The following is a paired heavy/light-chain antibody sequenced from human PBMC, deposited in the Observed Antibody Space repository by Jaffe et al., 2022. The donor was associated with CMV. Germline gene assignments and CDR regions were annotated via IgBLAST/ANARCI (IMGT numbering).Light chain of an antibody. CDR2: YDD. V-gene: IGLV1-36*01. CDR3: AAWDDSLNGLV. Sequence: QSVLTQPPSVSEAPRQRVTISCSGSSSNIGNNAVNWYQQLPGKAPKLLIYYDDLLPSGVSDRFSGSKSGTSASLAISGLQSEDEADYYCAAWDDSLNGLVFGGGTKLTVL. CDR1: SSNIGNNA. J-gene: IGLJ2*01.
Heavy chain of an antibody. J-gene: IGHJ3*02. Sequence: EVQLVESGGGLVKPGGSLRLSCAASGFTFSSYSMNWVRQAPGKGLEWVSSISSSSSYIYYADSVKGRFTISRDNAKNSLYLQMNSLRAEDTAVYYCARDVESGTQVGVDAFDIWGQGTMVTVSS. CDR3: ARDVESGTQVGVDAFDI. CDR2: ISSSSSYI. V-gene: IGHV3-21*01. D-gene: IGHD2-15*01. CDR1: GFTFSSYS.